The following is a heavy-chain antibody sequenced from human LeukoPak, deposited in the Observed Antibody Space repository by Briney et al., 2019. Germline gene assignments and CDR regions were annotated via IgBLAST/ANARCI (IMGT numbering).Heavy chain of an antibody. CDR3: ARDGEVRQGHCSSTSCPVDY. J-gene: IGHJ4*02. CDR1: GYTFTAYS. Sequence: ASVKVSCKASGYTFTAYSMHWVRQAPGQGLEYMGWLNPNSGDTNYAQKFQGRVTMTRDTSMSTAYMELSGLRFDDTAVYYCARDGEVRQGHCSSTSCPVDYWGQGTLITVSS. D-gene: IGHD2-2*01. CDR2: LNPNSGDT. V-gene: IGHV1-2*02.